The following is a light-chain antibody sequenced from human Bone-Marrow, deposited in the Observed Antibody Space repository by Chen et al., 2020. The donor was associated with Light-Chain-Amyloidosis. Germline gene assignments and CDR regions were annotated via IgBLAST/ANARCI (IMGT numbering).Light chain of an antibody. CDR2: DDS. Sequence: SYPLTQPASVSVVPGQTARISCGGKNIARDSVHWYQLKAGQAPVVLVYDDSDRLSGVPERFSGSKSGSTATLTIDRVEDGDEAGYYCQVWDSSSNHVIFGGGTQLTVL. CDR1: NIARDS. J-gene: IGLJ2*01. CDR3: QVWDSSSNHVI. V-gene: IGLV3-21*02.